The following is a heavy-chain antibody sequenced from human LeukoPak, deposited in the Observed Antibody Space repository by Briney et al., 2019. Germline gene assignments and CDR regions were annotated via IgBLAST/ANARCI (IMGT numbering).Heavy chain of an antibody. J-gene: IGHJ4*02. Sequence: KPGGSLRLSCAASGFTFRNAWMTWVRQAPGMRLERVGQIKSKIDGGTTDYAAPVKGRFTISREDSQNTLYLQMNSLKTDDAAVYYCTTTVGYWGQGTLVTVSS. D-gene: IGHD1-26*01. CDR3: TTTVGY. CDR2: IKSKIDGGTT. V-gene: IGHV3-15*01. CDR1: GFTFRNAW.